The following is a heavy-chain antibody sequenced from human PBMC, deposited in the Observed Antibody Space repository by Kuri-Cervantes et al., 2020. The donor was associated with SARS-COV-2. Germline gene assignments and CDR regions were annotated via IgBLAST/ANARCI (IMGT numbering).Heavy chain of an antibody. J-gene: IGHJ4*02. V-gene: IGHV4-61*01. Sequence: GSLRLSCTVSGDSVTSGNYYWSWIRQPPGKGLEWVAHIYRNGGSNYNPSLRNRVTMSVDTSNNQFSLRLTSVTPADTAVYYCARLFSYTSASSDYWGPGTLVTVSS. D-gene: IGHD3-10*01. CDR2: IYRNGGS. CDR3: ARLFSYTSASSDY. CDR1: GDSVTSGNYY.